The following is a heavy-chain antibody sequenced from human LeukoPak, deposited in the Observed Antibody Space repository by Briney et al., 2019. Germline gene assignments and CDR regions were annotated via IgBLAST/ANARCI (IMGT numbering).Heavy chain of an antibody. D-gene: IGHD6-19*01. CDR1: GFTFSSYA. CDR2: ISGSGGST. V-gene: IGHV3-23*01. CDR3: WKGNLAGACFFDF. J-gene: IGHJ4*01. Sequence: PGGSLRLSCAASGFTFSSYAMSWVRQAPGKGLEWVSAISGSGGSTYYADSVKGRFTISGDNSKNTLYLQMNSLRAEDTAVYYCWKGNLAGACFFDFWGQGTLVTVSS.